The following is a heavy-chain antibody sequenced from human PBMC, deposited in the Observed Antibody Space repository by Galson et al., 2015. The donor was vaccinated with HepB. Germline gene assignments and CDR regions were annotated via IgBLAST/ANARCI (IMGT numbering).Heavy chain of an antibody. J-gene: IGHJ3*02. D-gene: IGHD6-13*01. Sequence: SLRLSCAASGFTFSTYGMSWVRHAPGKGLEWVSATTDTGGSTFYADSVKGRFTISRDNPKNTLYLQMNSLRAEDTAVYYCAKLAAYSSSWYDDAFDIWGQGTMVTVSS. CDR3: AKLAAYSSSWYDDAFDI. V-gene: IGHV3-23*01. CDR2: TTDTGGST. CDR1: GFTFSTYG.